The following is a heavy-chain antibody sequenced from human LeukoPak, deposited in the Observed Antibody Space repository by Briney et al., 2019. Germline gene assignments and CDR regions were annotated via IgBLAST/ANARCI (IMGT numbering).Heavy chain of an antibody. V-gene: IGHV4-38-2*02. Sequence: PSETLSLTCTVSGYSISSGYYWGWIRHPPGKGLEWIGSIYHSGSTYYNPSLKSRVTISVDTSKNQFSLKLSSVTAADTAVYYCARGRYYFDYWGQGTLVTVSS. CDR1: GYSISSGYY. J-gene: IGHJ4*02. CDR2: IYHSGST. CDR3: ARGRYYFDY.